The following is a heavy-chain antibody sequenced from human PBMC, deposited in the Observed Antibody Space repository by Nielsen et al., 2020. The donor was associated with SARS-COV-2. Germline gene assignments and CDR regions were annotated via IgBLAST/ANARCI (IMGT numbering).Heavy chain of an antibody. V-gene: IGHV5-51*01. Sequence: GESLKISCKGAGYKFTDYWIGWARLMPGKGLEWMGVIYPDDSDARYNPSFRGQVVMSVDKSVTTVYLQWSSLKASDTALYYCAAVTRLQGHEHFDHWGQGTLVTVSS. CDR2: IYPDDSDA. CDR1: GYKFTDYW. J-gene: IGHJ4*02. CDR3: AAVTRLQGHEHFDH. D-gene: IGHD6-19*01.